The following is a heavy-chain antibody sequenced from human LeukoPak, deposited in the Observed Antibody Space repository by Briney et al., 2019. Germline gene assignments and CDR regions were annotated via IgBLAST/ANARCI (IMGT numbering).Heavy chain of an antibody. J-gene: IGHJ3*02. CDR1: GFPFSSYA. V-gene: IGHV3-23*01. Sequence: GGSLRLSCAASGFPFSSYAMSWVRQAPGKGLEWVSAISGSGGSTYYADSVKGRFTISRDNSKNTLYLQMNSLRAEDTAVYYCAKDLTHSGSPGPYDAFDIWGQGTMVTVSS. CDR2: ISGSGGST. CDR3: AKDLTHSGSPGPYDAFDI. D-gene: IGHD1-26*01.